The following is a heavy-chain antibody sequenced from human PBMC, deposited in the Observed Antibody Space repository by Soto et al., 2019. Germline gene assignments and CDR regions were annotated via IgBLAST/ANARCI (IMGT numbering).Heavy chain of an antibody. CDR1: GGSFSGYY. V-gene: IGHV4-34*01. Sequence: QVQLQQWGAGLLKPSETLSLTCAVYGGSFSGYYWSWIRQPPGKGLEWIGEINHSGSTNYNPPLKSRVTISVATSTNQFSLKLSSVTAADTAVYYCARLEGVRGVYYYFDYWGQGTLVTVSS. CDR3: ARLEGVRGVYYYFDY. CDR2: INHSGST. D-gene: IGHD3-10*01. J-gene: IGHJ4*02.